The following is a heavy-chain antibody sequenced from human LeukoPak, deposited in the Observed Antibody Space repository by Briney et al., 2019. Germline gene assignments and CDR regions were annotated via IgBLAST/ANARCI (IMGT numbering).Heavy chain of an antibody. D-gene: IGHD3-22*01. V-gene: IGHV4-39*01. J-gene: IGHJ4*02. CDR2: VYYTGSP. CDR1: GGSISTTTHY. CDR3: ARPRRGPDSSGHCYYFDS. Sequence: PSETLSLTCSVSGGSISTTTHYWGWIRQAPGKGLEWIGTVYYTGSPYYNPSLKGRVSISVDTSKNEFSLKLASVTAADTALYYCARPRRGPDSSGHCYYFDSWGQGILVTVSS.